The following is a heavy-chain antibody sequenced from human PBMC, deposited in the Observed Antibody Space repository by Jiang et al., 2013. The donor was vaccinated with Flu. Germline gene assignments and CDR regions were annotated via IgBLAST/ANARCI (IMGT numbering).Heavy chain of an antibody. CDR3: ARSSGRATAGYNWFDP. D-gene: IGHD6-13*01. Sequence: QLLESGGGLVKPGGSLRLSCAASGFTFSSYSMNWVRQAPGKGLEWVSSISSSSSHIYYGDSVKGRFTASRDNAKNSLYLQMNSLRAEDTAVYYCARSSGRATAGYNWFDPWGQGTLVTVSS. J-gene: IGHJ5*02. V-gene: IGHV3-21*01. CDR2: ISSSSSHI. CDR1: GFTFSSYS.